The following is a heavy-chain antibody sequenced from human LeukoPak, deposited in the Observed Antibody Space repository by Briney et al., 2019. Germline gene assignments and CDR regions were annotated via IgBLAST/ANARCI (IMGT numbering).Heavy chain of an antibody. CDR3: ARVKSTEQQENWFDP. D-gene: IGHD6-13*01. V-gene: IGHV1-69*13. Sequence: GASVKVSCKASGGTFSSYAISWVRQAPGQGLEWMGGIIPIFGTANYAQKFQGRVTITADESTSTAYVELSSLRSEDTAVYYCARVKSTEQQENWFDPWGQGTLVTVSS. CDR1: GGTFSSYA. J-gene: IGHJ5*02. CDR2: IIPIFGTA.